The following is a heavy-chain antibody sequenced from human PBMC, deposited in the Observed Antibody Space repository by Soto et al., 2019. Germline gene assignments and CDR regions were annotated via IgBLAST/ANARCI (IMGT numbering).Heavy chain of an antibody. D-gene: IGHD2-15*01. CDR1: GGSFSGYY. J-gene: IGHJ4*02. CDR3: ARDGDQKYCSGGSCYSRYFDY. Sequence: SETLSLTCAVYGGSFSGYYWSWIRHPPGKGLEWIGEINHSGSTNYNPSLKSRVTISVDTSKNQFSLKLSSVTAADTAVYYCARDGDQKYCSGGSCYSRYFDYWGQGTLVTVSS. V-gene: IGHV4-34*01. CDR2: INHSGST.